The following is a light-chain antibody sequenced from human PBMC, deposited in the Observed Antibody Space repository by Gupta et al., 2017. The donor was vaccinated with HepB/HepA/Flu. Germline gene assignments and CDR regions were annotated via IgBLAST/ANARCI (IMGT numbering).Light chain of an antibody. CDR3: QQASSRPFT. CDR2: AAS. CDR1: QGISHW. J-gene: IGKJ3*01. Sequence: DIQMTQSPSSVSASVGDRVTITCRASQGISHWLAWYQQIPGKAPKLLIYAASTLQTGVPSRISGSGSGTDFTLTISKLQPEDFATYYCQQASSRPFTFGQWTKVEI. V-gene: IGKV1-12*01.